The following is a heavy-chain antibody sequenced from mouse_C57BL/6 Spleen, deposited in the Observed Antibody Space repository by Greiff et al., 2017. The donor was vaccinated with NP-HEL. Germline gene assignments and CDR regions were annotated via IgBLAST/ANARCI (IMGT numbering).Heavy chain of an antibody. V-gene: IGHV1-22*01. Sequence: EVQLVESGPELVKPGASVKMSCKASGYTFTDYNMHWVKQSHGKSLEWIGYINPNNGGTSYNQKFKGKATLTVNKSSSTAYMELRSLTSEDSAVYYCALRQLRGYFDYWGQGTTLTVSS. D-gene: IGHD3-2*02. CDR2: INPNNGGT. CDR1: GYTFTDYN. J-gene: IGHJ2*01. CDR3: ALRQLRGYFDY.